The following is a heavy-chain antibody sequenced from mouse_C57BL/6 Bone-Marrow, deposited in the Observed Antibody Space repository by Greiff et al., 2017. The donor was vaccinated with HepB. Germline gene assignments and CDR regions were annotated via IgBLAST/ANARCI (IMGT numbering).Heavy chain of an antibody. J-gene: IGHJ3*01. CDR3: ARGYYYGSSYSWFAY. CDR1: GFTFSDYG. CDR2: ISSGSSTI. V-gene: IGHV5-17*01. Sequence: VQLKESGGGLVKPGGSLKLSCAASGFTFSDYGMHWVRQAPEKGLEWVAYISSGSSTIYYADTVKGRFTISRDNAKNTLFLQMTSLRSEDTAMYYCARGYYYGSSYSWFAYWGQGTLVTVSA. D-gene: IGHD1-1*01.